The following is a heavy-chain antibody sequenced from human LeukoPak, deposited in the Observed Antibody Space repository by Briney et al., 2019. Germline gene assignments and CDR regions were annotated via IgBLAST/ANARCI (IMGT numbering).Heavy chain of an antibody. CDR2: IYYSGST. V-gene: IGHV4-59*08. D-gene: IGHD2-15*01. CDR3: ARHPFATPFDY. J-gene: IGHJ4*02. Sequence: SETLSLTCTVSGGSISSYYWSWIRQPPGKGLEWIGYIYYSGSTNYNPSVKSRVTISVDTSKNQFSLKLSSVTAADTAVYYCARHPFATPFDYWGRGTLLAVSS. CDR1: GGSISSYY.